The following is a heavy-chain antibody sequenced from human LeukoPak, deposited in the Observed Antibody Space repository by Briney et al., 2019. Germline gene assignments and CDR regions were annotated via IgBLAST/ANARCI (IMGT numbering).Heavy chain of an antibody. V-gene: IGHV3-23*01. CDR1: GFTLSSYA. J-gene: IGHJ4*02. D-gene: IGHD5-12*01. CDR3: ARGDGWLRR. Sequence: GGSLRLSCAASGFTLSSYAMSWVRQAPGKGLEWVSAISGSGGSTYYADSVKGRFTISRDNSKSTLYLQMNSLRAEDTAVYYCARGDGWLRRWGQGTLVTVSS. CDR2: ISGSGGST.